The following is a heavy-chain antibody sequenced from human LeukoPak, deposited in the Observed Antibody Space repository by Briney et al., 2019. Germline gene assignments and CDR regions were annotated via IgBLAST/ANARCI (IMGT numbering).Heavy chain of an antibody. Sequence: ASVKVSCKAFGYTFTGYYMHWVRQAPGQGLEWMGWINPNSGGTNYAQKFQGRVTMTRDTSISTAYMELSRLRSDDTAVYHCARGSVHSSSWYGDWGQGTLVTVSS. CDR3: ARGSVHSSSWYGD. CDR2: INPNSGGT. D-gene: IGHD6-13*01. V-gene: IGHV1-2*02. J-gene: IGHJ4*02. CDR1: GYTFTGYY.